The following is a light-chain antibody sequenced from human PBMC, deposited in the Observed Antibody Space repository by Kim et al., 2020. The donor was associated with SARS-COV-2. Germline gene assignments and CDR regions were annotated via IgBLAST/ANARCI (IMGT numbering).Light chain of an antibody. Sequence: GQSLTISCTGTSSDVGGYNYVSWYKQYPGKAPKLMIYDVNKRPSGISNRFSGSKSGNTASLTISGLQAEDEADYYCSSYTISGTWVFGGGTQLTVL. J-gene: IGLJ3*02. CDR1: SSDVGGYNY. CDR3: SSYTISGTWV. CDR2: DVN. V-gene: IGLV2-14*03.